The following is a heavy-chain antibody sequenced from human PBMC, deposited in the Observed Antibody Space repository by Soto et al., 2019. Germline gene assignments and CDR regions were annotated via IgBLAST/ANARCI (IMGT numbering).Heavy chain of an antibody. D-gene: IGHD2-2*01. CDR2: INPNSGGT. CDR3: ARGVTDIVVVPAASPHHAFDI. J-gene: IGHJ3*02. Sequence: QVQLVQSGAEVKKPGASVKVSCKASGYTFTGYYMHWVRQAPGQGLEWMGWINPNSGGTNYAQKFQGWVTMTRDTSISTAYMELSRLRSDDTAVYYCARGVTDIVVVPAASPHHAFDIWGPGTLVTVSS. CDR1: GYTFTGYY. V-gene: IGHV1-2*04.